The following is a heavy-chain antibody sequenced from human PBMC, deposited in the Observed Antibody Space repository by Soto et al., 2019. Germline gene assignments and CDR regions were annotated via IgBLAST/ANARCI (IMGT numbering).Heavy chain of an antibody. V-gene: IGHV1-2*02. D-gene: IGHD1-26*01. J-gene: IGHJ4*02. CDR1: GYTCTGYY. CDR2: INPNSGGT. CDR3: ARDIPRATMVY. Sequence: ASLKFSFKSSGYTCTGYYMHWVRQAPGQGLEWMGWINPNSGGTNYAQKFQGRVTMTRDTSISTAYMELSRLRSDDTAVYYCARDIPRATMVYWGQGTMVTVSS.